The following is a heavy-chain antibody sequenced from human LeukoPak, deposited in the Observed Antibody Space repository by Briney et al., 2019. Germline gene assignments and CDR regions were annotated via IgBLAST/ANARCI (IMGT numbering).Heavy chain of an antibody. D-gene: IGHD3-10*01. V-gene: IGHV1-2*06. Sequence: ASVKVSCKASGYTFTGYYMHWVRQAPGQGLEWMGRINPNSGGTNYAQKFQGRVTMTRDTSISTAYMELSRLRSDDTAVHYCARAGMVRGVIITLFDYWGQGTLVTVSS. J-gene: IGHJ4*02. CDR1: GYTFTGYY. CDR3: ARAGMVRGVIITLFDY. CDR2: INPNSGGT.